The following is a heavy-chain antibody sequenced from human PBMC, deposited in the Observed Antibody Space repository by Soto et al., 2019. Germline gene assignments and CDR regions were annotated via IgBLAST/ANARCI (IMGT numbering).Heavy chain of an antibody. J-gene: IGHJ4*02. D-gene: IGHD6-19*01. Sequence: QVQLVESGGGVVQPGRSLRLSCAASGFTFSSYGMHWVRQAPGKGLEWVAVIWYDGSNKYYEDSVKGRFTISRDNSKNTLYLQMNSLRAEDTAVYYCERVSCWYDYWGQGTLVTVSS. CDR1: GFTFSSYG. V-gene: IGHV3-33*01. CDR3: ERVSCWYDY. CDR2: IWYDGSNK.